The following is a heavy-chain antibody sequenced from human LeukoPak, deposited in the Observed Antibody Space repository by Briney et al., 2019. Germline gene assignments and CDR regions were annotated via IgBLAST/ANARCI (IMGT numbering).Heavy chain of an antibody. CDR2: IYSGGST. J-gene: IGHJ3*02. V-gene: IGHV3-53*04. CDR3: ASPRDDFDAFDI. Sequence: GGSLRLSCAASGFTVSSNYMSWVRQAPGKGLEWVSVIYSGGSTYYADSVKGRFTISSHNSKNTLYLQMNSLRAEDTAVYYCASPRDDFDAFDIWGQGTMVTVSS. D-gene: IGHD2-21*02. CDR1: GFTVSSNY.